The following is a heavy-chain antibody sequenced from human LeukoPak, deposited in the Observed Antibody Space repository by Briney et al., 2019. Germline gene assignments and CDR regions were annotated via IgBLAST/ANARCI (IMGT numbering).Heavy chain of an antibody. D-gene: IGHD6-6*01. CDR1: GFTFSTYW. CDR2: LKSDGSEE. Sequence: GGSLRLSCAASGFTFSTYWMTWVRQAPGKGLEWVANLKSDGSEEYYVDSVKGRFTISRDNAKSSLYLQMNGLRFEDTAVYYCARDYRSSPGRSIDYWGQGTLATVSS. V-gene: IGHV3-7*01. J-gene: IGHJ4*02. CDR3: ARDYRSSPGRSIDY.